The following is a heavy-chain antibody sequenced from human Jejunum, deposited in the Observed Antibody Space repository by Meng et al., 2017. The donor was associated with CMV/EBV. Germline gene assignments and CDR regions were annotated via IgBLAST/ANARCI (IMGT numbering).Heavy chain of an antibody. CDR1: GFTFTDAW. CDR2: IRSKAGGGTV. V-gene: IGHV3-15*01. D-gene: IGHD3-10*01. CDR3: ATDWDDMLQSMGVY. Sequence: EVQLVESGGGLVKPXGSLRLSCVTSGFTFTDAWMTWVRQAPGKGLEWVGRIRSKAGGGTVDYAAPVKGRFTISRDDSKNTLYLQINSLQTEDTAVYFCATDWDDMLQSMGVYWGQGTLVTVSS. J-gene: IGHJ4*02.